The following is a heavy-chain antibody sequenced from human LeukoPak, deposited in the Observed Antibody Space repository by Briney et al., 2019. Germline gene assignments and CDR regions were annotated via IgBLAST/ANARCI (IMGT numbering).Heavy chain of an antibody. V-gene: IGHV1-2*02. Sequence: ASVKVSCKASGYTFAGYYMHWVRQAPGQGLEWMGWINPNSGATNYAQKFQGRVIMTGDTSISTAYMELTKQSSDDTAVYYCATLTGPYSGSYYGSFDYWGQGTLVSVSS. CDR2: INPNSGAT. CDR1: GYTFAGYY. D-gene: IGHD1-26*01. J-gene: IGHJ4*02. CDR3: ATLTGPYSGSYYGSFDY.